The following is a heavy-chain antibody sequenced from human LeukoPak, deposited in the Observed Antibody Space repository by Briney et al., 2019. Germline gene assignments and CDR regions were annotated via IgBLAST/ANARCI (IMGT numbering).Heavy chain of an antibody. CDR1: GYTFTSYD. D-gene: IGHD5-18*01. J-gene: IGHJ4*02. CDR2: INPNDGRT. V-gene: IGHV1-46*01. CDR3: ARENSELTYGYGCIS. Sequence: GASVKVSCKASGYTFTSYDINWVRQAPGQGLEWMGIINPNDGRTSYAQNFQGRITMTRDTSTSTVFMELTSLESEDTAVYYCARENSELTYGYGCISWGQGTLVTVSS.